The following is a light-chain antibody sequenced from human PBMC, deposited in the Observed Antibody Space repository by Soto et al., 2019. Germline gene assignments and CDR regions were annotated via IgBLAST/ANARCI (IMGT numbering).Light chain of an antibody. CDR1: QSVSSY. Sequence: IVMTQSPATLSLSPGERVTLSCRASQSVSSYLAWYQQKPGQAPRLLIYGASTGATGIPARFSGSGSGTECILTINSLKYEDFAVYYCQQRSNWTLTFGGGTKVDIK. CDR3: QQRSNWTLT. CDR2: GAS. J-gene: IGKJ4*01. V-gene: IGKV3-15*01.